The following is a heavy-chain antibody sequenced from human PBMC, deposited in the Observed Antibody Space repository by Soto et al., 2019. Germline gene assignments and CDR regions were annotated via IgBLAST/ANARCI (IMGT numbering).Heavy chain of an antibody. V-gene: IGHV3-23*01. Sequence: EVQLLESGGGLVQPGESLRLSCAASGFTFSSYAMSWVRQAPGKGLEWVSAISGSGGSTYYADSVKGRFTISRDNSKNTLYLQMNSLRAEDTAVYYCAKDGGYSYGYSPRYYYGMDVWGQGTTVTVSS. J-gene: IGHJ6*02. CDR3: AKDGGYSYGYSPRYYYGMDV. CDR1: GFTFSSYA. D-gene: IGHD5-18*01. CDR2: ISGSGGST.